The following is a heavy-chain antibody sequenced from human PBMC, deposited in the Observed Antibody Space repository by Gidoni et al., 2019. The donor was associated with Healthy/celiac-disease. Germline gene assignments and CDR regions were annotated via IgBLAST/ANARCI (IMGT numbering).Heavy chain of an antibody. Sequence: QVQLVQSGAAVKKPGASVKVSCKASGYTFPSYDIHWVRQATGQGLEWMGWMNPNSGNTGYAQKFQGRVTMTRNTSISTAYMELSSLRSEDTAVYYCARGMYYYDSSGYYYWGQGTLVTVSS. CDR1: GYTFPSYD. V-gene: IGHV1-8*01. CDR3: ARGMYYYDSSGYYY. D-gene: IGHD3-22*01. CDR2: MNPNSGNT. J-gene: IGHJ4*02.